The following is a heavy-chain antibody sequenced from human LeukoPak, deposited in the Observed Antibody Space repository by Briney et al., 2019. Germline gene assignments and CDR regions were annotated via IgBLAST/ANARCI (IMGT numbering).Heavy chain of an antibody. CDR1: GVTLSPYG. CDR3: AKEGTPQVSTWYDL. CDR2: ISYEGGTQ. D-gene: IGHD3-10*01. V-gene: IGHV3-30*18. Sequence: AGGSLRLSCAASGVTLSPYGMHWVRQAPGKGLEWVAVISYEGGTQHYADSVKGRFIISRDNPRNTLYLQMNILRTEDTAVYYCAKEGTPQVSTWYDLWGQGTQVIASS. J-gene: IGHJ5*02.